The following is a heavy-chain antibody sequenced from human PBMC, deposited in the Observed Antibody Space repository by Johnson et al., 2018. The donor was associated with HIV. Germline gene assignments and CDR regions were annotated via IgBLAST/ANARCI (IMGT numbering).Heavy chain of an antibody. J-gene: IGHJ3*02. CDR1: GFNVSSNY. Sequence: VQLVESGGGLVQPGGSLRLSCVVSGFNVSSNYMSWVRQAPGKGLEWVSVIYKGGSVYYVDSVKGRFIISRDNSKNTVFLHMNSLRAEDTAVYYCAKPWVSSIVGAFDIWGQGTMVTVSS. D-gene: IGHD6-13*01. V-gene: IGHV3-66*04. CDR2: IYKGGSV. CDR3: AKPWVSSIVGAFDI.